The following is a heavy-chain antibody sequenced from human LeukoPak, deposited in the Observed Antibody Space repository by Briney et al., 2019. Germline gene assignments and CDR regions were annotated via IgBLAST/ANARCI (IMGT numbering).Heavy chain of an antibody. CDR2: VSDTGTRT. CDR1: RFTFSSYS. CDR3: AKPGYYGSGTYFDY. Sequence: GGTLRLSCAASRFTFSSYSMNWVRQAPGKGPEWVSTVSDTGTRTYYSDSVKGRFTISRDNARNTFYLQMNSLRANDTAVYYCAKPGYYGSGTYFDYWGRGTLVTVSS. V-gene: IGHV3-23*01. D-gene: IGHD3-10*01. J-gene: IGHJ4*02.